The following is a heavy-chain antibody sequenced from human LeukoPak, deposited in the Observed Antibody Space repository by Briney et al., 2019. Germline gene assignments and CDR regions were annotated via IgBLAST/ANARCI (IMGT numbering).Heavy chain of an antibody. Sequence: SVKVSCKASGGTFSSYAISWVRQAPGQGLEWMGRIIPILGIANYAQKFQGRVTITADKSTSTAYMELSSLRSEDTAVYYCASIVVVPAAMGIAAAGTSPFDYWGQGTLVTVSS. D-gene: IGHD2-2*01. CDR1: GGTFSSYA. CDR3: ASIVVVPAAMGIAAAGTSPFDY. J-gene: IGHJ4*02. CDR2: IIPILGIA. V-gene: IGHV1-69*04.